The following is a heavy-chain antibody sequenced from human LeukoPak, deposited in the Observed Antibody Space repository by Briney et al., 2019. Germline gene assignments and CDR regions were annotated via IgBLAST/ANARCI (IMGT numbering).Heavy chain of an antibody. Sequence: GGSLRLSCAASGFIFSSYAMTWVRQAPGKGLEWVSAISASGGSTYYADSVKGRFTISRDNSKNTLYLQMSSLRVEDTAVYYCAKPQQKANFDFWGQGTLVTVSS. CDR2: ISASGGST. D-gene: IGHD6-13*01. CDR3: AKPQQKANFDF. J-gene: IGHJ4*02. V-gene: IGHV3-23*01. CDR1: GFIFSSYA.